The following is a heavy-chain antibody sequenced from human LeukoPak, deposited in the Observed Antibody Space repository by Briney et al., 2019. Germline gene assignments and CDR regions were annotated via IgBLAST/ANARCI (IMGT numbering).Heavy chain of an antibody. CDR3: ARDLVLLWFGGFDY. Sequence: GGSLRLSCAASGFTFSSYGMHWVRQAPGKGLEWAAVISYDGSNKYYADSVKGRFTISRDNSKNTLYLQMNSLRAEDTAVYYCARDLVLLWFGGFDYWGQGTLVTVSS. CDR2: ISYDGSNK. J-gene: IGHJ4*02. V-gene: IGHV3-30*03. D-gene: IGHD3-10*01. CDR1: GFTFSSYG.